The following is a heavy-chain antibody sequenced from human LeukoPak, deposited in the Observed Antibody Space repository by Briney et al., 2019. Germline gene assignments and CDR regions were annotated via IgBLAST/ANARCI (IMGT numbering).Heavy chain of an antibody. Sequence: SETLSLTCTVSGGSISSYYWSWIRQPPGKGLEWIGYIYYSGSTNYNPSLKSRVTISVDRSKNQFSLKLSSVTAADTAVYYCARDPPSGYYPPHFSYWGQGTLVTVSS. D-gene: IGHD3-22*01. CDR1: GGSISSYY. CDR3: ARDPPSGYYPPHFSY. CDR2: IYYSGST. V-gene: IGHV4-59*12. J-gene: IGHJ4*02.